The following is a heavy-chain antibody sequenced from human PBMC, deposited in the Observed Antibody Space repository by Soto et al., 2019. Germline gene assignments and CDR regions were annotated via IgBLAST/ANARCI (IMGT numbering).Heavy chain of an antibody. CDR3: ARTSSSGYNNWFDP. V-gene: IGHV4-31*11. J-gene: IGHJ5*02. CDR1: GGSFRSGGYY. D-gene: IGHD3-22*01. Sequence: QVQLQESGPRLVKPSQTLSLTCAVSGGSFRSGGYYWSWIRQHPGKGLEWIGYIYYSGSTYYNPSLKSRVTISVDTSKNQFSLKLRSVTAADTAMYYCARTSSSGYNNWFDPWGQGTLVTVSS. CDR2: IYYSGST.